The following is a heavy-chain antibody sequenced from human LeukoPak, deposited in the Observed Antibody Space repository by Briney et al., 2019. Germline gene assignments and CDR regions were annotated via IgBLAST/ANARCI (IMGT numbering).Heavy chain of an antibody. D-gene: IGHD1-26*01. CDR1: RFTFSNYA. J-gene: IGHJ4*02. Sequence: GGSLRLSCGASRFTFSNYAMTWVRQAPGRGLEWVSSIEGDGSGTYYADSVKGRFTISRDNSKNMLYLQMNSLRAEDTAVYYCAKRGGSRQWEYHFDYWGQGTLVTVSS. CDR3: AKRGGSRQWEYHFDY. CDR2: IEGDGSGT. V-gene: IGHV3-23*03.